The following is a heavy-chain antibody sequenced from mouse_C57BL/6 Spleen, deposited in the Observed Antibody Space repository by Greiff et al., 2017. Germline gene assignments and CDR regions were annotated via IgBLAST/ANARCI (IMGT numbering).Heavy chain of an antibody. CDR2: INTSSGYT. V-gene: IGHV1-7*01. CDR3: ARSEDQGRSTVVARGYAMDY. Sequence: QVQLQQSGAELAKPGASVKLSCKASGYTFTSYWMHWVKQRPGQGLEWIGYINTSSGYTKYNQKFKDKATLTADKSSSTAYMQLSKLTYEDSAVYYSARSEDQGRSTVVARGYAMDYWGQGTSVTVSS. J-gene: IGHJ4*01. CDR1: GYTFTSYW. D-gene: IGHD1-1*01.